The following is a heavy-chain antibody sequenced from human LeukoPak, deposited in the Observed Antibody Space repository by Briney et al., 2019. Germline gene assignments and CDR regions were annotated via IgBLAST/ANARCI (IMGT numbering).Heavy chain of an antibody. CDR3: ARGNYDFWSAQVPYYYYYYGMDV. CDR1: GGTFSSYA. D-gene: IGHD3-3*01. Sequence: SVKVSCKASGGTFSSYAISWVRQAPGQGLEWMGGIIPIFGTANYAQKFQGRVTITADESTSTAYVELSSLRSEDTAVYYCARGNYDFWSAQVPYYYYYYGMDVWGQGTTVTVSS. CDR2: IIPIFGTA. V-gene: IGHV1-69*13. J-gene: IGHJ6*02.